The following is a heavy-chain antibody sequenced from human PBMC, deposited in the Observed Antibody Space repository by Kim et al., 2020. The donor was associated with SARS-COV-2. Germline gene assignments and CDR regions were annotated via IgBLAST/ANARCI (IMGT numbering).Heavy chain of an antibody. J-gene: IGHJ4*02. D-gene: IGHD3-10*01. CDR1: EFTFSRYS. CDR3: ARDLSLGRPGGFDY. CDR2: ISRNSDYI. V-gene: IGHV3-21*01. Sequence: GGSLRLSCAASEFTFSRYSMNWVRRAPGKGLEWVSTISRNSDYIYYADSVEGRFTISRDNAKNSLYLQMNSLRADDTAMYYCARDLSLGRPGGFDYWGQG.